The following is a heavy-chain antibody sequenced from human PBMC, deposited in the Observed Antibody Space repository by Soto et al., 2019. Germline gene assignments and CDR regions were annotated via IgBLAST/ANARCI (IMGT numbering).Heavy chain of an antibody. V-gene: IGHV4-31*03. CDR1: GGSINSGGYY. CDR3: ARLFYYDTSGSYYYFDY. D-gene: IGHD3-22*01. CDR2: IYYNGNT. J-gene: IGHJ4*02. Sequence: SETLSLTCTVSGGSINSGGYYWSWIRQHPGKGLEWIGSIYYNGNTYYNPSLKSRITISLDTSRNQFSLKLSSVTAADTAVYYCARLFYYDTSGSYYYFDYWGQGTLVTV.